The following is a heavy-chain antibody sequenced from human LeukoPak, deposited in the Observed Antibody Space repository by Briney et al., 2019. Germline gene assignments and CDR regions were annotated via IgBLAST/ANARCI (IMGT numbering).Heavy chain of an antibody. CDR2: IYHSGHT. V-gene: IGHV4-59*08. CDR3: ARHPFQYPFDH. J-gene: IGHJ5*02. D-gene: IGHD4-4*01. Sequence: PSQTLSLTCTVSGASVSSDYWSWIRQSPGKGLEWIGYIYHSGHTMSNPSLKSRVSLSLDTSNNQFSLKLSSVTAADTAVYYCARHPFQYPFDHWGQGTVVSVSS. CDR1: GASVSSDY.